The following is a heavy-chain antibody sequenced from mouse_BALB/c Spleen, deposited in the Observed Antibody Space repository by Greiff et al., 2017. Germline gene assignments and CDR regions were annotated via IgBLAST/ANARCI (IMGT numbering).Heavy chain of an antibody. CDR2: IRNKANGYTT. CDR3: ARDKDDYWYFDV. CDR1: GFTFTDYY. V-gene: IGHV7-3*02. Sequence: EVKLVESGGGLVQPGGSLRLSCATSGFTFTDYYMSWVRQPPGKALEWLGFIRNKANGYTTEYSASVKGRFTISRDNSQSILYLQMNTLRAEDSATYYCARDKDDYWYFDVWGAGTTVTVSS. J-gene: IGHJ1*01. D-gene: IGHD2-3*01.